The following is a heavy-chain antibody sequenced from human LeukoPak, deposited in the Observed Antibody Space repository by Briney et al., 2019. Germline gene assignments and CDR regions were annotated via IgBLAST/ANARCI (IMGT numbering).Heavy chain of an antibody. CDR3: ARGSYYGSGSYEFDY. CDR1: GGSISSYY. J-gene: IGHJ4*02. D-gene: IGHD3-10*01. Sequence: PSETLSLTCTVSGGSISSYYWSWIRQPPGKGLEWIGYIYYSGSTNYNPSLKSRVTISVDTSKNQFSLKLSSVTAAGTAVYYCARGSYYGSGSYEFDYWGQGTLVTVSS. CDR2: IYYSGST. V-gene: IGHV4-59*01.